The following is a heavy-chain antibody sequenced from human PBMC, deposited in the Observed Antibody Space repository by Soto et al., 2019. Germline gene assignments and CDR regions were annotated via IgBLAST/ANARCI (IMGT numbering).Heavy chain of an antibody. Sequence: GGSLNLSCAASGFTFSSYSMNWVHQAPGNGLEWVSSIISSSSYIYYADSVKGRFTISRDNAKNSLYLQMNSLRAEDTAVYYCARGTSDIVVVPAAISHYYYYYGMDVWGQGTTVTVSS. V-gene: IGHV3-21*01. CDR2: IISSSSYI. CDR3: ARGTSDIVVVPAAISHYYYYYGMDV. CDR1: GFTFSSYS. J-gene: IGHJ6*02. D-gene: IGHD2-2*01.